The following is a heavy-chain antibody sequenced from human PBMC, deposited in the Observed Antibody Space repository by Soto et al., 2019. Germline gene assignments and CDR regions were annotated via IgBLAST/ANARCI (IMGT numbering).Heavy chain of an antibody. D-gene: IGHD2-15*01. Sequence: QVQLQESGPGLVKPSQTLSLTCTVSGGSISSGSYYWSWIRQHPGKGLEWIGYIYYSGSTYYNPSLKSRVTISVDTSKNQFSLKLSPVTAADTAVYYCARDRVGGNLDYSGQGTLVTVSS. J-gene: IGHJ4*02. CDR1: GGSISSGSYY. CDR2: IYYSGST. V-gene: IGHV4-31*03. CDR3: ARDRVGGNLDY.